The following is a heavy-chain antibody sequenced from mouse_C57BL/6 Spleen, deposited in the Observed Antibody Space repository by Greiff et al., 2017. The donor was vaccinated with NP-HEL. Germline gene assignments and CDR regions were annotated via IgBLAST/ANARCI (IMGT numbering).Heavy chain of an antibody. CDR1: GFNIKDDY. CDR2: IDPENGDT. CDR3: TTDYGILYAMDY. Sequence: EVKVEESGAELVRPGASVTLSCTASGFNIKDDYMHWVKQRPEQGLEWIGWIDPENGDTEYASKFQGKATITADTSSNTAYLQLSSLTSEDTAVYYCTTDYGILYAMDYWGQGTSVTVSS. J-gene: IGHJ4*01. V-gene: IGHV14-4*01. D-gene: IGHD1-1*01.